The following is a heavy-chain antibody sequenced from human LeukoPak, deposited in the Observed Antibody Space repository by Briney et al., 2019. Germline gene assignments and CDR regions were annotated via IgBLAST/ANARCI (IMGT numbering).Heavy chain of an antibody. J-gene: IGHJ4*02. Sequence: ASVKDPCKAAGYTLTGYYMHWVRQAPGQGLEWMGWINPNSGGTSYAQKFQGRVTMTRDTSISTAYMELSRLRSDDTAVYYCARGRCSSRSCYLFDYWGQGTLVTVSS. V-gene: IGHV1-2*02. D-gene: IGHD2-2*01. CDR3: ARGRCSSRSCYLFDY. CDR2: INPNSGGT. CDR1: GYTLTGYY.